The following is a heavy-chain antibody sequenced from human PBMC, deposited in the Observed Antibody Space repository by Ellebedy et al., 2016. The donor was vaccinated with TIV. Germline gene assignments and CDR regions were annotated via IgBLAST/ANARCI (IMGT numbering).Heavy chain of an antibody. CDR1: GYSFTSYW. J-gene: IGHJ2*01. Sequence: GESLKISCKGSGYSFTSYWIGWVRQMPGKGLEWMGIIYPGDSDTRYSPSFQGQVTISADKSISTAYLQWSSLKASDTAMYYCARRAHSSSWYPVWYFDLWGRGTLVTVSS. D-gene: IGHD6-13*01. CDR2: IYPGDSDT. V-gene: IGHV5-51*01. CDR3: ARRAHSSSWYPVWYFDL.